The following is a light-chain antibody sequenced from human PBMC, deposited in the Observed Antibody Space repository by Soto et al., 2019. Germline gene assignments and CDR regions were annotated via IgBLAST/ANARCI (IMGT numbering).Light chain of an antibody. V-gene: IGKV1D-12*01. Sequence: DLQMTQSPSSVSASVGDRVTITCRASQGIASWLAWYQQRPGRAPKILIYSASSLQSGVPSRFSGSGSGTDFTLTITSLQPEDSATYYCQQAKSFPLTFGGGTKVEIK. J-gene: IGKJ4*01. CDR1: QGIASW. CDR2: SAS. CDR3: QQAKSFPLT.